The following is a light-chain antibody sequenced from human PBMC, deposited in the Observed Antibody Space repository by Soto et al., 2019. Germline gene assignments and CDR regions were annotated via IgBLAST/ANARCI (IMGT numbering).Light chain of an antibody. CDR3: TSYTSSSTYV. CDR1: SSDVGTYNR. V-gene: IGLV2-18*02. J-gene: IGLJ1*01. Sequence: QSALTQPPSVSGSPGQSVAISCTGTSSDVGTYNRVSWYQQSPGTAPKLMIYEVNNRPSGVPDRFSGSKSGNTASLTISGLQAEDDGDYYCTSYTSSSTYVFGTGTKLTVL. CDR2: EVN.